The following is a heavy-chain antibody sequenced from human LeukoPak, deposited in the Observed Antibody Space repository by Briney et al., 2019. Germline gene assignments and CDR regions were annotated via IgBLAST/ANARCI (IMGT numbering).Heavy chain of an antibody. CDR2: ISAYNGNT. Sequence: EASVKVSCKASGYTFTSYGISWVRQAPGQGLEWMGWISAYNGNTNYAQKLQGRVTMTTDTSTSTAYMELRSLRSDDTAVYYCARDLAPNGIQSSGFDYWGQGTLVTVSS. CDR3: ARDLAPNGIQSSGFDY. J-gene: IGHJ4*02. V-gene: IGHV1-18*01. D-gene: IGHD3-22*01. CDR1: GYTFTSYG.